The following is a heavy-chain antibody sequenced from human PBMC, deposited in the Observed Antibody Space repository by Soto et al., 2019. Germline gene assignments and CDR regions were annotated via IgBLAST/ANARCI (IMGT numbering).Heavy chain of an antibody. J-gene: IGHJ2*01. D-gene: IGHD2-21*01. CDR3: ARVGPPSPSVIWFFDL. V-gene: IGHV1-69*13. CDR1: GGSFRTYA. CDR2: IIPMLAAP. Sequence: SVKVSCKASGGSFRTYAINWVRQAPGQGLEWMGGIIPMLAAPTYAQKFQGRLTITADESTTTVYMELSSLTSEDTAVYYCARVGPPSPSVIWFFDLWGRGTLVPVSS.